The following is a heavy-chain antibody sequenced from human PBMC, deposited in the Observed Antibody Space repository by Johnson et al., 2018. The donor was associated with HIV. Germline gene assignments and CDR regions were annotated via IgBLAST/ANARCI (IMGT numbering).Heavy chain of an antibody. CDR3: ARGGWGDAFDI. V-gene: IGHV3-23*04. D-gene: IGHD3-16*01. CDR2: ISGSGGST. J-gene: IGHJ3*02. Sequence: VQLVESGGGVVQPGGSLRLSCAASGFTFSSYAMSWVRQAPGQGLEWVSAISGSGGSTYYADSVKGRFTISRDNAKNSLYLQMNSLRAEDTAVYYCARGGWGDAFDIWGQGTMVTVSS. CDR1: GFTFSSYA.